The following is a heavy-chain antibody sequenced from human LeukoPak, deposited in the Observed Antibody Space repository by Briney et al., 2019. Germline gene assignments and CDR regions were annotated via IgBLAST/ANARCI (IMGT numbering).Heavy chain of an antibody. V-gene: IGHV3-74*01. J-gene: IGHJ1*01. CDR1: GFTFSSHW. CDR2: VNLDGTRT. D-gene: IGHD3-16*01. Sequence: PGGSLRLSCAASGFTFSSHWMNWVRQAPGKGLLWVSRVNLDGTRTKYADSVKGRFTISRDNAKNRVYLQMNSLRAEDTALYYCARGESVTETSFGWGQGTLVTVSS. CDR3: ARGESVTETSFG.